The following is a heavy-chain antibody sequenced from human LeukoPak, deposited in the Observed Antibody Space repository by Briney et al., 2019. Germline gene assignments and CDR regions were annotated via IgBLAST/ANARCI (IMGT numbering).Heavy chain of an antibody. V-gene: IGHV3-20*03. CDR3: ARGAAGQRGFDY. Sequence: INWNGGSTRYPDSVRGRFTISRDNAKNSLYLQMNSLRAEDTALYYCARGAAGQRGFDYRGQGTLVTVSS. D-gene: IGHD6-13*01. J-gene: IGHJ4*02. CDR2: INWNGGST.